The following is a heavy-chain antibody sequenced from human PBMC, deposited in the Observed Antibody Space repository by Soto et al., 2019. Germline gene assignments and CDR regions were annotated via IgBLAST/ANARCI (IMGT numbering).Heavy chain of an antibody. D-gene: IGHD6-13*01. V-gene: IGHV4-4*07. Sequence: XETLSLTCTVSGCSISSYYWSWIRQPAGKGLEWIGRIYTSGSTNYNPSLKSRVTMSVDTSKNQFSLKLSSVTAADTAVSYCARETPSSLDYWRQGTLVTVSS. CDR2: IYTSGST. CDR3: ARETPSSLDY. J-gene: IGHJ4*02. CDR1: GCSISSYY.